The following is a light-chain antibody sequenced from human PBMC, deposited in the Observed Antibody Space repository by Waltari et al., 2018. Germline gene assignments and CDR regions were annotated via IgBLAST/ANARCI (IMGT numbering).Light chain of an antibody. CDR3: QQYKSYPVT. CDR2: KAS. V-gene: IGKV1-5*03. J-gene: IGKJ1*01. Sequence: DIQMTQSPSTLSAAVGDRVPFTCRASQAINNWLAWYQQKPGKAPKVLIYKASILESGVSSRFSGSGSGTEFTLTINSLQADDSATYYCQQYKSYPVTFGPGTKVDVK. CDR1: QAINNW.